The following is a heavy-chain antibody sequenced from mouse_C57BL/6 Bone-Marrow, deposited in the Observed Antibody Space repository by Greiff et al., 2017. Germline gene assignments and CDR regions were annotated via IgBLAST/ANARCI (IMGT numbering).Heavy chain of an antibody. CDR1: EYEFPSPD. CDR2: INRDGGST. V-gene: IGHV5-2*01. J-gene: IGHJ3*01. D-gene: IGHD1-1*01. CDR3: ERHAYYGRIAY. Sequence: EVQLLESGGGLVQPGASLKLSRASYEYEFPSPDMSWVRKTPEKRLELVAAINRDGGSTYYPDTMESRFIISRDNTTKTLYLQLSSLRSEDTALYYCERHAYYGRIAYWGQGTLVTVSA.